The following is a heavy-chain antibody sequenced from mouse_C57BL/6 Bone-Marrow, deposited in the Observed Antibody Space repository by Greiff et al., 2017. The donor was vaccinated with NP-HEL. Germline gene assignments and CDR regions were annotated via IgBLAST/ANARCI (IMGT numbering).Heavy chain of an antibody. V-gene: IGHV1-9*01. Sequence: QVQLQQSGAELMKPGASVKLSCKATGYTFTGYWIEWVKQRPGHGLEWVGEILPGSGSTNYNEKFKGKATFTADTSSNTAYMQLSSLTTEDSAIYYCARGSFANWDPLAYWGQGTLVTVSA. CDR2: ILPGSGST. CDR1: GYTFTGYW. CDR3: ARGSFANWDPLAY. J-gene: IGHJ3*01. D-gene: IGHD4-1*01.